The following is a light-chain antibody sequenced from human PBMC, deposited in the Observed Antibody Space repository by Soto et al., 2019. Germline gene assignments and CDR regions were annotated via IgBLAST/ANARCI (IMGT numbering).Light chain of an antibody. V-gene: IGKV3-11*01. CDR3: QQRSDWPS. Sequence: EIVLTQSPATLSLSPGERATLSCRASQSVSSYLAWYQQRPGQAPRLLIYDALKRAPGIPARFSGSGSWTDFTLTISSLEPEDFAVYYCQQRSDWPSFGGGTKVEIK. CDR1: QSVSSY. CDR2: DAL. J-gene: IGKJ4*01.